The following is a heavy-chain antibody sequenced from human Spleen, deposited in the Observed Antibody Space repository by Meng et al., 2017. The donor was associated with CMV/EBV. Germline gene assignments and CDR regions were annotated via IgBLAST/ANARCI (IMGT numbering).Heavy chain of an antibody. CDR1: GGSISSYY. CDR2: IYYSGST. V-gene: IGHV4-59*01. Sequence: SETLSLTCTVSGGSISSYYWSWIRQPPGKGLEWSGYIYYSGSTNYNPSLKSRVTISVDTSKNQFSLKLSSVTAADTAVYYCARYQVRNYYYYGMDVWGQGTTVTVSS. CDR3: ARYQVRNYYYYGMDV. J-gene: IGHJ6*02. D-gene: IGHD2-2*01.